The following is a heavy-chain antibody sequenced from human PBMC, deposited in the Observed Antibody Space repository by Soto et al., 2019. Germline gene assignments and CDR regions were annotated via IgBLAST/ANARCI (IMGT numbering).Heavy chain of an antibody. CDR3: ARSYGSGSYYNDY. D-gene: IGHD3-10*01. CDR2: IYYSGST. V-gene: IGHV4-30-4*01. J-gene: IGHJ4*02. CDR1: GGSITSGAYY. Sequence: PSETLSLTCTVSGGSITSGAYYWRWILHPPGKGLEWIGYIYYSGSTYYNPSLKSRVTISVDTSKNQFSLKLSSVTAADTAVYYCARSYGSGSYYNDYWGQGTLVTVSS.